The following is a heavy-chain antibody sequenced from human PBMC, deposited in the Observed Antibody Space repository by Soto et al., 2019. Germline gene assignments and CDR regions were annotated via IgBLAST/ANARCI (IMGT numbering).Heavy chain of an antibody. Sequence: QVQLVQSGXEVKXPGSSVKVSCKASGGTFSXXXXXXVRXXXGKGLEWMGGIIPIFGTANYAQKFQGRVRIPGDEPTTKAKRGRXGRGXGXXAVYXXXXXXGGGGYWGQGTLVTVSS. CDR1: GGTFSXXX. J-gene: IGHJ4*02. CDR2: IIPIFGTA. CDR3: XXXXGGGGY. D-gene: IGHD3-16*01. V-gene: IGHV1-69*01.